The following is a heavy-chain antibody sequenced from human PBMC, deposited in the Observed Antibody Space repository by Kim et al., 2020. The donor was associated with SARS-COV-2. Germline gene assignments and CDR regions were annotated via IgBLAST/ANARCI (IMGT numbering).Heavy chain of an antibody. V-gene: IGHV4-31*11. J-gene: IGHJ4*02. Sequence: SETLSLTCAVSGASISSSGHYWSWIRQHPGRALEWIGYIYSSGTTYYNPSLKSRATISTDTSKNQFSLKLTSVTAADTAVYYCARNSIPAATIFEYWGQGTLVTVSS. CDR2: IYSSGTT. CDR1: GASISSSGHY. CDR3: ARNSIPAATIFEY. D-gene: IGHD6-13*01.